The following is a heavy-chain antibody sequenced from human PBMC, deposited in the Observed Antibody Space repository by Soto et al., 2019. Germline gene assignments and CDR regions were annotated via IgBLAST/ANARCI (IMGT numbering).Heavy chain of an antibody. V-gene: IGHV4-4*02. CDR3: ARASSFRGDFDF. D-gene: IGHD2-21*01. J-gene: IGHJ3*01. Sequence: SETLSLTCAVSGGSIRSSSWWTWLRQPPGKGLEWIGEFYHAGSPHYNPSFQSRVTISADTSKNLFSLRLTSVTAADTAIYYCARASSFRGDFDFWGQGTAVTVSS. CDR1: GGSIRSSSW. CDR2: FYHAGSP.